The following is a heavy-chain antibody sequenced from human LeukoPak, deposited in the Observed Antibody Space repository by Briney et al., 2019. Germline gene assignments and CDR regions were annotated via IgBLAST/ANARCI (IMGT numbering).Heavy chain of an antibody. J-gene: IGHJ5*02. D-gene: IGHD3-3*02. CDR2: ISSSGSTT. CDR3: ARPPETDISDWYNWFDP. Sequence: GGSLRLSCAASGFTFSSYSMNWVRQAPGKGLEWVSYISSSGSTTYYADSVRGRFTISRDNAKNSLYLQMNSLRAEDTAVYYCARPPETDISDWYNWFDPWGQGTLVTVSS. CDR1: GFTFSSYS. V-gene: IGHV3-48*01.